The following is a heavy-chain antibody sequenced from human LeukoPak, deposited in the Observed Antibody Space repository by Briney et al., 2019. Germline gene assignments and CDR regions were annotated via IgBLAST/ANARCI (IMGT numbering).Heavy chain of an antibody. V-gene: IGHV3-23*01. J-gene: IGHJ4*02. CDR3: VKDANYFDSGSYLIPFDS. CDR1: GFTFSTCA. D-gene: IGHD3-22*01. CDR2: ICGSGSRT. Sequence: GGSLRLSCAASGFTFSTCAMGWVRQTPGKGLEWVAGICGSGSRTYYADAVKGRFNISRDNSKNTLYLQINSLRAEDTAVYYCVKDANYFDSGSYLIPFDSWGQGTLVTVSS.